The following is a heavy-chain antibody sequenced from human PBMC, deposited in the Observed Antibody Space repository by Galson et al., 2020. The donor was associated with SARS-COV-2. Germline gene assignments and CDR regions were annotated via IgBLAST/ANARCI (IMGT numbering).Heavy chain of an antibody. Sequence: ASVKVSCKASGYTFTGYYMHWVRQAPGQGLEWMGWINPNSGGTNYAQKFQGRVTMTRDTSISTAYMELSRLRSDDTAVYYCARDGEGGIQLWSNWFDPWGQGTLVTVSS. CDR2: INPNSGGT. CDR3: ARDGEGGIQLWSNWFDP. V-gene: IGHV1-2*02. J-gene: IGHJ5*02. D-gene: IGHD5-18*01. CDR1: GYTFTGYY.